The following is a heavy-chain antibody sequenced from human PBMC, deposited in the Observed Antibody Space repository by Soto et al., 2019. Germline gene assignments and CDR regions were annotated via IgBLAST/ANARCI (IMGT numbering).Heavy chain of an antibody. J-gene: IGHJ4*02. CDR2: IWYDGSNK. D-gene: IGHD6-13*01. CDR1: GFTFSSYG. Sequence: GGSLRLSCAASGFTFSSYGMHWVRQAPGKGLEWVAVIWYDGSNKYYADSVKGRFTISRDNSKNTLYLQMNSLRAEDTAVYYCAREVKGELAADYWGQGTLVTVSS. V-gene: IGHV3-33*01. CDR3: AREVKGELAADY.